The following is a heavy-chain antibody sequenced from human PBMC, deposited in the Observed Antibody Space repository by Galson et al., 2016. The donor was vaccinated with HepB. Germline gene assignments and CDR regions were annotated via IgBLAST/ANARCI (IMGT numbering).Heavy chain of an antibody. D-gene: IGHD5-24*01. CDR1: GFTFSSYA. CDR2: ISGSGDTT. Sequence: CAASGFTFSSYAMSWVCQAPGKGLEWVSGISGSGDTTYYAESVKGRFTISRDNSKNTVYLQMNSLRVEDTAVYYCAKRGGATQLQGGNFYYYYYMDVWGKGTTVTVSS. J-gene: IGHJ6*03. V-gene: IGHV3-23*01. CDR3: AKRGGATQLQGGNFYYYYYMDV.